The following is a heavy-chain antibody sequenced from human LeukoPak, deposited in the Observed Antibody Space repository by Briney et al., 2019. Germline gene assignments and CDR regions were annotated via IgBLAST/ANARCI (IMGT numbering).Heavy chain of an antibody. CDR1: GGSISSSSYY. CDR3: ARGGTYYYDKSGINWFDP. CDR2: IYYSGST. Sequence: KPSETLSLTCTVSGGSISSSSYYWGWIRQPPGKGLEWIGSIYYSGSTYYNPSLKSRVTISVDTSKNQFSLKLSSVTAADTAVYYCARGGTYYYDKSGINWFDPWGQGTLVTVSS. J-gene: IGHJ5*02. V-gene: IGHV4-39*07. D-gene: IGHD3-22*01.